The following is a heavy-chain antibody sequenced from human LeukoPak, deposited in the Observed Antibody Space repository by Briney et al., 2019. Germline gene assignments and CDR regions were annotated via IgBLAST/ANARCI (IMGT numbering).Heavy chain of an antibody. V-gene: IGHV5-51*01. CDR3: ARMIGLGEVSPYFGY. J-gene: IGHJ4*02. CDR2: IHPRDSDI. CDR1: GYSFTTYW. D-gene: IGHD3-16*02. Sequence: GESLKISCKGSGYSFTTYWIAWVRQVPGKGLEWMGIIHPRDSDIRYNPPFQGQITISADKSISTAYLQWDSLKASDTAMYYCARMIGLGEVSPYFGYWGQGGLVTVSS.